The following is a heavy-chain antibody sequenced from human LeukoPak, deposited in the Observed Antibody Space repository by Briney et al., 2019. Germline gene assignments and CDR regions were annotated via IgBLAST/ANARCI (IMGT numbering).Heavy chain of an antibody. CDR1: GYSFTSYW. V-gene: IGHV5-51*01. CDR3: ARAYCGGHCWRPDYFDY. CDR2: IYPGDSDT. Sequence: GESLKISCRGSGYSFTSYWIGWVRQMPGKGLEWMGIIYPGDSDTRYSPSFQGQVTISADKSISTAYLQWSSLKASDTAMYYCARAYCGGHCWRPDYFDYWGQGTLVTLSS. J-gene: IGHJ4*02. D-gene: IGHD2-21*02.